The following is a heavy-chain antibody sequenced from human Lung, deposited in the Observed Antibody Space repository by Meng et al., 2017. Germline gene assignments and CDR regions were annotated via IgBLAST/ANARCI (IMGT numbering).Heavy chain of an antibody. CDR1: GGSFSDYY. V-gene: IGHV4-34*01. CDR2: INHSGST. Sequence: QGQLQEWVAGLWKPSGTLSLTGVVSGGSFSDYYWSWIRQPPGKGLEWIGEINHSGSTNYNPSLESRATISVDTSQNNLSLKLSSVTAADSAVYYCARGPTTMAHDFDYWGQGTLVTVSS. CDR3: ARGPTTMAHDFDY. J-gene: IGHJ4*02. D-gene: IGHD4-11*01.